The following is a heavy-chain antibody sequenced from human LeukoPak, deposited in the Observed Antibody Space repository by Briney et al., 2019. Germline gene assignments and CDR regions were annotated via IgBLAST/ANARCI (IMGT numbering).Heavy chain of an antibody. CDR3: AKALSDYAGGY. CDR2: IRYDGNNK. J-gene: IGHJ4*02. V-gene: IGHV3-30*02. D-gene: IGHD4-23*01. Sequence: GGSLRLSCAASGFTFSSYGMHWVRQAPAKGLEWVAFIRYDGNNKYYADSVKGRFTISRDNSKNTLYLQMNSLRAEDTAVYYCAKALSDYAGGYWGQGTLVTVSS. CDR1: GFTFSSYG.